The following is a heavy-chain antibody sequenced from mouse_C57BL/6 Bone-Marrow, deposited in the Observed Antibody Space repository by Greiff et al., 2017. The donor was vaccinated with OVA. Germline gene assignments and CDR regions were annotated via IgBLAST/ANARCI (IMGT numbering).Heavy chain of an antibody. Sequence: EVKLVESGGGLVKPGGSLKLSCAASGFTFSDYGMHWVRQAPEKGLEWVAYISSGSSTIYYADTVKGRFTISRDNAKNTLFLQRTSLRSEDTAMYYCAYGNYWYFDVWGTGTTVTVSS. D-gene: IGHD2-1*01. J-gene: IGHJ1*03. CDR3: AYGNYWYFDV. V-gene: IGHV5-17*01. CDR1: GFTFSDYG. CDR2: ISSGSSTI.